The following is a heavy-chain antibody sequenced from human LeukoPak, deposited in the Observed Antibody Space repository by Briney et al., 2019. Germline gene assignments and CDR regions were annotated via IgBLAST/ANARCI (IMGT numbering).Heavy chain of an antibody. J-gene: IGHJ4*02. V-gene: IGHV1-8*01. D-gene: IGHD2-21*01. CDR3: ARGFAILGFFDY. CDR1: GYTFTSYD. CDR2: MNPNSGNT. Sequence: ASVEVSCKAPGYTFTSYDINWVRQATGQGLEWMGWMNPNSGNTGYAQKFQGRVTMTRNTSISTAYMELSSLRSEDTAVYYCARGFAILGFFDYWGQGTLVTVSS.